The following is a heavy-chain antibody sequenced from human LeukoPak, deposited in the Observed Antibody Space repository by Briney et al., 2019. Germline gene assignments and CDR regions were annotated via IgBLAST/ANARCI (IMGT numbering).Heavy chain of an antibody. J-gene: IGHJ4*02. CDR3: ARVRDYGGIGEDY. D-gene: IGHD3-16*01. Sequence: ASVKVSCKASGYTFTSYYMHWVRQAPGQGLEWMGWISAYNGNTNYAQKLQGRVTMTTDTSTSTAYMELRSLRSDDTAVYYCARVRDYGGIGEDYWGQGTLVTVSS. V-gene: IGHV1-18*04. CDR1: GYTFTSYY. CDR2: ISAYNGNT.